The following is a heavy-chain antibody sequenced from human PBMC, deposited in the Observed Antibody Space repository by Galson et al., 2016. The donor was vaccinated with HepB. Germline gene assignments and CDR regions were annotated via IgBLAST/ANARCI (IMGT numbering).Heavy chain of an antibody. CDR2: ISTYSGNT. Sequence: SVKVSCKASGYTFTTSGISWVRQAPGQGLEWMGWISTYSGNTKYAQKFQGGLTLTTGSSTTTAYMELRSLRFDDTALYYCARDVQYRFDSWGQGTLVIVSS. D-gene: IGHD2/OR15-2a*01. CDR1: GYTFTTSG. CDR3: ARDVQYRFDS. J-gene: IGHJ4*02. V-gene: IGHV1-18*01.